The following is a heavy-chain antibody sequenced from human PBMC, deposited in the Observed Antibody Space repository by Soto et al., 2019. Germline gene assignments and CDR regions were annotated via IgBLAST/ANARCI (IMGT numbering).Heavy chain of an antibody. V-gene: IGHV3-30*03. J-gene: IGHJ4*02. CDR3: ATDPRSGSYFDY. CDR1: GFTFSSYG. D-gene: IGHD6-19*01. Sequence: GGSLRLSCAASGFTFSSYGMHWVRQAPGKRLEWVAVISYDGSNKYYADSVKGRFTISRDNSKNTLYLQMNSLRAEDTAVYYCATDPRSGSYFDYWGQGTLVTVSS. CDR2: ISYDGSNK.